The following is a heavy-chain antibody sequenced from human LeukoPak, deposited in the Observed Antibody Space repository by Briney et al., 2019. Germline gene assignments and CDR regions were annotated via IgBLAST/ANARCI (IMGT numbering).Heavy chain of an antibody. CDR1: GGSISSYY. J-gene: IGHJ4*02. V-gene: IGHV4-4*07. Sequence: SETLSLTCTVSGGSISSYYWSSIRQPAGKGLEWIGRIYTSGSTNYNPSLKSRVTMSVDTSKNQFSLKLSSVTAADTAVYYCARESRSSWVYYFDYWGQGTLVTVSS. CDR2: IYTSGST. CDR3: ARESRSSWVYYFDY. D-gene: IGHD6-13*01.